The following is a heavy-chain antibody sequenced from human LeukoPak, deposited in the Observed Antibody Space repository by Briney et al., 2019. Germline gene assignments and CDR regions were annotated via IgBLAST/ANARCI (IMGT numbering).Heavy chain of an antibody. Sequence: ASVKVSCKASGGTFSSYAISWVRQAPGQGLEWMGGIIPIFGTANYAQKFQGRVTITTDESTSTAYMELSSLRSEDTAVYYCARKGSGSWGNAFDIWGQGTMVTVSS. CDR1: GGTFSSYA. J-gene: IGHJ3*02. CDR2: IIPIFGTA. V-gene: IGHV1-69*05. CDR3: ARKGSGSWGNAFDI. D-gene: IGHD1-26*01.